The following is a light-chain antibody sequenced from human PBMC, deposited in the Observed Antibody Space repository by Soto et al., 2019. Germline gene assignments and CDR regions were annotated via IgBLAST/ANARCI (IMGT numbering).Light chain of an antibody. Sequence: QSVLTQPASVSGSPGQSFTISCTGTNSDVGAYNYVSWFQQHPGKAPKLMVYDVSNRPSGVSNRFSGSKSGNTASLTISGLQVEDEADYYCSSYTTSYTYVFGAGTKVTVL. V-gene: IGLV2-14*03. J-gene: IGLJ1*01. CDR1: NSDVGAYNY. CDR3: SSYTTSYTYV. CDR2: DVS.